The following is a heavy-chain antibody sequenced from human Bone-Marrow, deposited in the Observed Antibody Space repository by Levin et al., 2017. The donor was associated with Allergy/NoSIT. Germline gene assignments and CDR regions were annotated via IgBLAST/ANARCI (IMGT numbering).Heavy chain of an antibody. CDR1: GFTFSTYW. J-gene: IGHJ3*02. D-gene: IGHD5-18*01. Sequence: GGSLRLSCAASGFTFSTYWMHWVRQAPGKGLVWVSHISRDASSTSHADSVKGRFTISRDNAKNTLYLQMNRLRAEDTAVDYCARAGEGEYSYTFDIWGPGTMVTVSS. V-gene: IGHV3-74*01. CDR3: ARAGEGEYSYTFDI. CDR2: ISRDASST.